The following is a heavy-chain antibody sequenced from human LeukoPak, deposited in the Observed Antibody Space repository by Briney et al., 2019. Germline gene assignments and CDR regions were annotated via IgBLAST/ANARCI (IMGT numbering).Heavy chain of an antibody. CDR2: IRYDGSDK. CDR1: GFTFSNYG. CDR3: AKGGRPYDSHFDY. V-gene: IGHV3-30*02. Sequence: PGGSLRLSCAASGFTFSNYGMYWVRQAPGKGLEWVAFIRYDGSDKYYADSVKGRFTISRDNSKNTLYLQMNSLRAEDTAVYYCAKGGRPYDSHFDYWGQGTLVTVSS. D-gene: IGHD3-22*01. J-gene: IGHJ4*02.